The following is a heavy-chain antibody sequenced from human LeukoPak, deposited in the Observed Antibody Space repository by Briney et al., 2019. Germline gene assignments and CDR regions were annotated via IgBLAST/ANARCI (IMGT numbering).Heavy chain of an antibody. V-gene: IGHV1-24*01. CDR1: GYTLTELS. D-gene: IGHD6-19*01. Sequence: ASAKVSCKVSGYTLTELSMHWVRQAPGKGLEWMGGFDPEDGETIYAQKFQGRVTMTEDTSTDTAYMELSSLRSEDTAVYYCATAGYSSGWYSMGGYFDYWGQGALVTVSS. J-gene: IGHJ4*02. CDR3: ATAGYSSGWYSMGGYFDY. CDR2: FDPEDGET.